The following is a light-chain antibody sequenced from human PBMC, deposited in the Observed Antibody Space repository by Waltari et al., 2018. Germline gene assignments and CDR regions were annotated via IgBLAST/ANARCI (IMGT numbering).Light chain of an antibody. CDR2: SNN. CDR1: SSNIGRNT. J-gene: IGLJ3*02. CDR3: AAWDDSLNVGV. Sequence: QSVLTQPPSASGTPGQRVTISCSGSSSNIGRNTENCDQQLPGTAPKLLSYSNNQLPSGVPDRCSGAKSGTAASVAISGRQSEDEADYYCAAWDDSLNVGVFCGGTKLTVL. V-gene: IGLV1-44*01.